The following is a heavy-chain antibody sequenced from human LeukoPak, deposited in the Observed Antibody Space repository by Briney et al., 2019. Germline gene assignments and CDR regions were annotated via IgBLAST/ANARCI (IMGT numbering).Heavy chain of an antibody. CDR2: VYYSGST. J-gene: IGHJ6*03. V-gene: IGHV4-39*07. D-gene: IGHD3-10*02. Sequence: SETLSLTCTVSGDTIISSRNYYWGWIRQPPGKGLEWIGSVYYSGSTYYNPSLKSRVTISVDTSKNQFSLKLSSVTAADTAVYYCARDFMSSANLYSYYIDVWGKGTTITVSS. CDR1: GDTIISSRNYY. CDR3: ARDFMSSANLYSYYIDV.